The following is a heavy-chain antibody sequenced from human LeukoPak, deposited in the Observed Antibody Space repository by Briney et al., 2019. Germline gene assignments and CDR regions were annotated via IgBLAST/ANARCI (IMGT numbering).Heavy chain of an antibody. CDR2: IYSAGNT. Sequence: GGSLRLSCAASGFTVSSIYMSWVRQAPGKGLEWVSVIYSAGNTYYADSVEGRFTISRDYSKNMLYLQMNSLRADDTAVYYCASGGYGDYVLNYWGQGTLGTVSS. J-gene: IGHJ4*02. CDR3: ASGGYGDYVLNY. D-gene: IGHD4-17*01. V-gene: IGHV3-53*01. CDR1: GFTVSSIY.